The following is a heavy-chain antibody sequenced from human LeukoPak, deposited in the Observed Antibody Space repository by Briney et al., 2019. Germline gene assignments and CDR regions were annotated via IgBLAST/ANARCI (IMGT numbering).Heavy chain of an antibody. CDR3: ARDRGYGDYCDAFDI. V-gene: IGHV3-7*01. CDR1: GFTFSNYW. Sequence: GGSLRLSCAASGFTFSNYWMSWVRQAPGKGLEWVANIKQDGSEKYYVDSVKGRFTISRDNAKNSLYLQMNSLRAEDTAVYYCARDRGYGDYCDAFDIWGQGTMVTVSS. J-gene: IGHJ3*02. D-gene: IGHD4-17*01. CDR2: IKQDGSEK.